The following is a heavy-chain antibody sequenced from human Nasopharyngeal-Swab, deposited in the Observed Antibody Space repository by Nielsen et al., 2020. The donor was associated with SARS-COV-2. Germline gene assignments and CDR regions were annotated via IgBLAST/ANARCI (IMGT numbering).Heavy chain of an antibody. J-gene: IGHJ4*02. CDR1: GFTFSSYG. CDR2: IGYDGSNK. V-gene: IGHV3-33*01. Sequence: GESLKISCAASGFTFSSYGMHWVRQAPGKGLEWVAVIGYDGSNKYYADSVKGRFTISRDNSKNTLYLQMNSLRAEDTAVYYCARGQQWLLTPTYFDYWGQGTLVTVSS. D-gene: IGHD6-19*01. CDR3: ARGQQWLLTPTYFDY.